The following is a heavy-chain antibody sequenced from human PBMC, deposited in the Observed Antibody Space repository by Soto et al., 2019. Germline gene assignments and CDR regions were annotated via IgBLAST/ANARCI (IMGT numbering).Heavy chain of an antibody. CDR3: ARHNPYGDNVYYIDY. J-gene: IGHJ4*02. D-gene: IGHD4-17*01. Sequence: PSETLSLTCTVSGGSISSYYWSWIRQPPGKGLEWIGYIYYSGSTNYNPSLKSRVTISVDTSKNQFSLKLSSVTAADTAVYYCARHNPYGDNVYYIDYWGQGTLVTVSS. CDR2: IYYSGST. V-gene: IGHV4-59*08. CDR1: GGSISSYY.